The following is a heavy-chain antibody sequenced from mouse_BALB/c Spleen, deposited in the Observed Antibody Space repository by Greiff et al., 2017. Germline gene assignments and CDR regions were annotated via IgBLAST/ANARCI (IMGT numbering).Heavy chain of an antibody. Sequence: VHVKQSGPELVKPGASVKISCTASGYTFTDYYMHWVKQSPGKGLEWIGYIYPYNGGTDYNQKFKGKATLTVDNSSSTAYMQLRSLTSEDAAVYYCARWRNSRGFDYWGQGTPVTVSA. V-gene: IGHV1S29*02. CDR3: ARWRNSRGFDY. CDR2: IYPYNGGT. CDR1: GYTFTDYY. J-gene: IGHJ3*01.